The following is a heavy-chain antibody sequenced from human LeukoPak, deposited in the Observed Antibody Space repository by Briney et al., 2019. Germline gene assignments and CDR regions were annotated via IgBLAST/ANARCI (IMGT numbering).Heavy chain of an antibody. CDR3: AREAAVARFYYYYGMDV. CDR1: GYTFTSYD. CDR2: MNPNSGNT. Sequence: GASVKVSCKASGYTFTSYDIHWVRQAPGQGLEWMGWMNPNSGNTGYAQKFQGRVTMTRNTSISTAYMELSSLRSEDTAVYYCAREAAVARFYYYYGMDVWGQGTTVIVSS. D-gene: IGHD6-13*01. J-gene: IGHJ6*02. V-gene: IGHV1-8*01.